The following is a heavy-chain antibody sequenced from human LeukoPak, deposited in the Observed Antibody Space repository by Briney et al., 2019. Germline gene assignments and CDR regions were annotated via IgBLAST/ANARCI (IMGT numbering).Heavy chain of an antibody. J-gene: IGHJ4*02. D-gene: IGHD6-19*01. Sequence: GESLKISFKGSGYRFTSYWIGWLRQMPGKGLEWMGFIYPGDSDTRYSPSFQGQVTISADKSISTAYLQWSSLRASDTAMYYCARQVSSGWYYFDYWGQGTLVTVSS. CDR3: ARQVSSGWYYFDY. V-gene: IGHV5-51*01. CDR1: GYRFTSYW. CDR2: IYPGDSDT.